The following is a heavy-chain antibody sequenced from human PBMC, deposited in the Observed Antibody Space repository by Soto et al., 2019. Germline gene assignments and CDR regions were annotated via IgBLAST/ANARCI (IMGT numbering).Heavy chain of an antibody. Sequence: QVQLVESGGGVVQLGTSVRLTCAASGFTFSEYGMHWVRQARGKGLEWLAVIWFDGSHKFYSDSVKGRLTISRDNAKNTVNLEVNDLRPEDTAVYHCVRGQAVSGTGYNYYGLDVWGQGTTVTVSS. J-gene: IGHJ6*02. D-gene: IGHD6-19*01. CDR2: IWFDGSHK. CDR1: GFTFSEYG. CDR3: VRGQAVSGTGYNYYGLDV. V-gene: IGHV3-33*01.